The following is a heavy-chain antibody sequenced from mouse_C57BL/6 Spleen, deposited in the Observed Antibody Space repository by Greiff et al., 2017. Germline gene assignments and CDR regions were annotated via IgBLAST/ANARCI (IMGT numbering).Heavy chain of an antibody. Sequence: VQLVESGAELVRPGTSVKVSCKASGYAFTNYLIEWVKQRPGQGLEWIGVINPGSGGTNYNEKFKGKATLTADKSSSTAYMQLSSLTSEDSAVYFCARSITTVVPFAYWGQGTLGTVSA. J-gene: IGHJ3*01. CDR2: INPGSGGT. D-gene: IGHD1-1*01. CDR1: GYAFTNYL. CDR3: ARSITTVVPFAY. V-gene: IGHV1-54*01.